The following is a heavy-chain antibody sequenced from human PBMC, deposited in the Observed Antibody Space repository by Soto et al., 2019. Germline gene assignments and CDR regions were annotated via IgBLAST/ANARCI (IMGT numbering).Heavy chain of an antibody. J-gene: IGHJ3*02. Sequence: QVQLQESGPGLVKPSQTLSLTCTVSGGSISSGGYYWSWIRQHPGKGLEWIGYIYYSGSTYYNPSLKSRVTISVDTSKNHFSLKLSSVTAADTAVYYCARRERRDGYCAFDIWGQGTMVTVSS. CDR3: ARRERRDGYCAFDI. CDR2: IYYSGST. V-gene: IGHV4-31*03. CDR1: GGSISSGGYY. D-gene: IGHD5-12*01.